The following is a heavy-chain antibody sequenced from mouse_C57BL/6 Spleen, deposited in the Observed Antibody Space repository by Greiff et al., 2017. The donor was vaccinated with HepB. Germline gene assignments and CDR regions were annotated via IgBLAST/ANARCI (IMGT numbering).Heavy chain of an antibody. CDR3: AREGGLRRDDY. Sequence: QVQLQQPGAELVKPGASVKLSCKASGYTFTSYWMHWVKQRPGQGLEWIGMIHPNSGSTNYNEKFKSKATLTVDKSSSTAYMQLSSLTSEDSAVYYCAREGGLRRDDYWGQGTTLTVSS. V-gene: IGHV1-64*01. J-gene: IGHJ2*01. D-gene: IGHD2-4*01. CDR2: IHPNSGST. CDR1: GYTFTSYW.